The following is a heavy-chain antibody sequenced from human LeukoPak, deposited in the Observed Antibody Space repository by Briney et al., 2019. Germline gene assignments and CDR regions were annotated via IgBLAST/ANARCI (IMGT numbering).Heavy chain of an antibody. V-gene: IGHV4-30-2*01. CDR3: AGTYYSSSSKDY. Sequence: SETLSLTCTVSGGSISSGGYYWSWIRQPPGKGLEWIGYIYHSGSTYYNPSLKSRVTISVDRSKNQFSLKLSSVTAADTAVYYCAGTYYSSSSKDYWGQGTLVTVSS. D-gene: IGHD6-6*01. CDR2: IYHSGST. CDR1: GGSISSGGYY. J-gene: IGHJ4*02.